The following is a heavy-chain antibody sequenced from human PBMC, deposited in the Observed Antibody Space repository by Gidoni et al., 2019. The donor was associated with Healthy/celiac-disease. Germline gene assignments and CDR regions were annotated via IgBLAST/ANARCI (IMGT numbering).Heavy chain of an antibody. J-gene: IGHJ3*02. CDR3: ARSDTYDAFDI. Sequence: QVQLQESGPGLVKPSETLSLTCTVSGGSISSYYWSWIRQPPGKGLEWIGYIYYSGSTNYNPSLKSRVTISVDTSKNQFSLKLSSVTAADTAVYYCARSDTYDAFDIWGQGTMVTVSS. D-gene: IGHD5-18*01. V-gene: IGHV4-59*01. CDR1: GGSISSYY. CDR2: IYYSGST.